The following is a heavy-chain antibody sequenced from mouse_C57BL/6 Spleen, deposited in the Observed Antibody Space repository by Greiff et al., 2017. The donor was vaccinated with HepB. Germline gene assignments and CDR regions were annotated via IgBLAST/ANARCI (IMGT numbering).Heavy chain of an antibody. J-gene: IGHJ4*01. Sequence: EVQLKESGPELVKPGASVKMSCKASGYTFTDYNMHWVKQSHGKSLEWIGYINPNNGGTSYNQKFKGKATLTVNKSSSTAYMELRSLTSEDSAVYYCAWIYGGAMDYWGQGTSVTVSS. CDR1: GYTFTDYN. D-gene: IGHD1-1*01. CDR2: INPNNGGT. V-gene: IGHV1-22*01. CDR3: AWIYGGAMDY.